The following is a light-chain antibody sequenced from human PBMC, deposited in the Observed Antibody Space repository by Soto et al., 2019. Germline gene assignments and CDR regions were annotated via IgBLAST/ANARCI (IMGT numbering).Light chain of an antibody. CDR1: HPININ. CDR2: AAT. V-gene: IGKV1-16*01. CDR3: QQYQRYPPS. Sequence: DIPMTQSPSSLSASVGDRVTITCRASHPININLVWFQQKPGKAPKSLIYAATNLQSGVPSRFSGSGGGTDFSLTISSLQPEDVATYYCQQYQRYPPSFGGGTKLEIK. J-gene: IGKJ4*01.